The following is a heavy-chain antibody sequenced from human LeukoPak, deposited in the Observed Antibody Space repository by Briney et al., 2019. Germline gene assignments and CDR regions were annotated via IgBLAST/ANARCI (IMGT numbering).Heavy chain of an antibody. CDR2: ISSSSSTI. Sequence: GGSLRLSCAASGFTFSSYSMNWVRQAPGKGLEWVSYISSSSSTIYYADSVKGRFTISRDNAKNSLYLQMNSLRAEDTAVYYCARDILRDGTHWFDPWGQGTLVTVSS. V-gene: IGHV3-48*01. D-gene: IGHD5-24*01. CDR3: ARDILRDGTHWFDP. J-gene: IGHJ5*02. CDR1: GFTFSSYS.